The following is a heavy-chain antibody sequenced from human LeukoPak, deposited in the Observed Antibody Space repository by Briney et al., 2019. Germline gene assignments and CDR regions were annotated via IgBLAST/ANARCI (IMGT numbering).Heavy chain of an antibody. D-gene: IGHD6-13*01. CDR1: GFTFSSYS. J-gene: IGHJ4*02. CDR2: ISSSSYI. V-gene: IGHV3-21*01. Sequence: GGSLRLSCAASGFTFSSYSMNWVRQAPGKGLEWVSSISSSSYIYYADSVKGRFTISRDNSKNTLYLQMNSLRAEDTAVYYCAKDKGYSSSSFDYWGQGTLVTVSS. CDR3: AKDKGYSSSSFDY.